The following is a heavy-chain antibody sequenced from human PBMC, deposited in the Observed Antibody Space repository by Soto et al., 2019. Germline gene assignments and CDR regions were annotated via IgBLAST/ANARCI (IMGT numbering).Heavy chain of an antibody. V-gene: IGHV4-34*01. D-gene: IGHD6-19*01. CDR2: INHSGST. CDR3: ASRKSIIAVAGKYYYYGMDV. Sequence: PSETLCLTCASYGWPFRGYYWGWSRSPPGKGLEWIGEINHSGSTNYNPSLKSRVTISVDTSKNQFSLKLSSVTAADTAVYYCASRKSIIAVAGKYYYYGMDVWGQGTTVTVSS. CDR1: GWPFRGYY. J-gene: IGHJ6*02.